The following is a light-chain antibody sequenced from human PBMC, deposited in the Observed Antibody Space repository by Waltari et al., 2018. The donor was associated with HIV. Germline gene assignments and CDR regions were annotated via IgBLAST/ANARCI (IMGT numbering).Light chain of an antibody. CDR1: SGDSGKYNL. J-gene: IGLJ1*01. Sequence: QSSLTQQASVSGSLGQSMTTSCNVTSGDSGKYNLFSWYQQHPGKDPKLLIYEVTRSPSGISNHISRCKRENTTYHLMSGLEAEGQAANYCCAYGGTTDLFVFGGGT. V-gene: IGLV2-23*02. CDR2: EVT. CDR3: CAYGGTTDLFV.